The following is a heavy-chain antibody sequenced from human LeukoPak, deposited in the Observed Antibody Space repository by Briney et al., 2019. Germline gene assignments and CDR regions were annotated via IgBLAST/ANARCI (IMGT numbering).Heavy chain of an antibody. J-gene: IGHJ4*02. CDR1: GGSISSSSYY. Sequence: SETLSLTCTVSGGSISSSSYYWGWIRQPPGKGLEWIGSIYHSGSTYYNPSLKSRVTISVDTSKNQFSLKLSSVTAADTAVYYCARWGVLWFGELLNPQIDYWGQGTLVTVSS. D-gene: IGHD3-10*01. CDR3: ARWGVLWFGELLNPQIDY. CDR2: IYHSGST. V-gene: IGHV4-39*07.